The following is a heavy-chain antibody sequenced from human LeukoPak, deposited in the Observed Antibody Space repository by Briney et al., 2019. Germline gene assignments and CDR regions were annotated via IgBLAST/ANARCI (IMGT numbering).Heavy chain of an antibody. Sequence: PGGSLRLSCAASGFTFSSYAMSWVRQAPGKGLEWVSAISGSGGSTYYADSVKGRLTISRDNSKNTLYLQMNSLRAEDTAVYYCAHTLYYYGSGSFPFDYWGQGTLVTVSS. CDR2: ISGSGGST. CDR1: GFTFSSYA. J-gene: IGHJ4*02. V-gene: IGHV3-23*01. D-gene: IGHD3-10*01. CDR3: AHTLYYYGSGSFPFDY.